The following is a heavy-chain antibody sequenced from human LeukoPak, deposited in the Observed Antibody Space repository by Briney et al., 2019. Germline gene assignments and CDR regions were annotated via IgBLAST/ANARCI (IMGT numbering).Heavy chain of an antibody. CDR1: GFTFSSYG. D-gene: IGHD3-22*01. V-gene: IGHV3-21*01. Sequence: GGSLRVSCAASGFTFSSYGMNWVRQAPGKGLEWVSSISSSSSYIYYADSVKGRFTISRDNAKNSLYLQMNSLRAEDTAVYYCASLVVGQNDYWGQGTLVTVSS. J-gene: IGHJ4*02. CDR3: ASLVVGQNDY. CDR2: ISSSSSYI.